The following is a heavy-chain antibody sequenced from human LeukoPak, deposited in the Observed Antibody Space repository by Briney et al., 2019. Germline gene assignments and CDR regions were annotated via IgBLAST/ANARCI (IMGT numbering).Heavy chain of an antibody. Sequence: PGGSLRLSCAASGLPVSSNYMSWVRQAPGKGLEWVSIIYRGGSTSYADSVKGRFTISRDISKNTVFLQMNSLRADDTAVYYCARDKSDFPFDAWGQGTLVTVSS. CDR3: ARDKSDFPFDA. V-gene: IGHV3-66*01. CDR2: IYRGGST. D-gene: IGHD3-3*01. CDR1: GLPVSSNY. J-gene: IGHJ5*02.